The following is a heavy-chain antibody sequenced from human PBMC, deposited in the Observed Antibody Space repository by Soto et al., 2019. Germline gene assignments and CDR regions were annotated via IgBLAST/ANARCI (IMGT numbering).Heavy chain of an antibody. Sequence: PGGSLRLSCAASGFTFSSYGMHWVRQAPGKGLEWVAVIWYDGSNKYYADSVKGRFTISRDNSKNTLYLQMNSLRAEDTAVYYCARASGIAARLYYYYYMDVWGKGTTVTVSS. D-gene: IGHD6-6*01. J-gene: IGHJ6*03. CDR3: ARASGIAARLYYYYYMDV. V-gene: IGHV3-33*01. CDR2: IWYDGSNK. CDR1: GFTFSSYG.